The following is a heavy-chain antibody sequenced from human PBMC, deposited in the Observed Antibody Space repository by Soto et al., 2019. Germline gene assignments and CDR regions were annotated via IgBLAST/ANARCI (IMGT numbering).Heavy chain of an antibody. CDR1: AFTFSSYW. D-gene: IGHD3-3*01. Sequence: DVQLVESGGGLVLPGGSLRLSCAASAFTFSSYWMSWVRQAPGRGLEWVANIKQEGSEKSYVDSVKGRFTISRDNAKNSLYLQMNSLRAEDAAVYYCARGSQGHYDLHYGVDVWGQGTTVTVSS. V-gene: IGHV3-7*03. CDR3: ARGSQGHYDLHYGVDV. CDR2: IKQEGSEK. J-gene: IGHJ6*02.